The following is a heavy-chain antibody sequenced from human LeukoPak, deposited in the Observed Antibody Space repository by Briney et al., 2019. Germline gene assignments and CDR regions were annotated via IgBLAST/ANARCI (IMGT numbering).Heavy chain of an antibody. CDR3: ARHSEMVRGVIGY. J-gene: IGHJ4*02. CDR2: IYYSGST. V-gene: IGHV4-59*08. Sequence: KPSETLSLTCTVSGGSISSYYWSWIRQPPGKGLEWIGYIYYSGSTNYNPSLKSRVTISVDTSKNQFSLKLSSVTAADTAVYYCARHSEMVRGVIGYWGQGTLVTVSS. D-gene: IGHD3-10*01. CDR1: GGSISSYY.